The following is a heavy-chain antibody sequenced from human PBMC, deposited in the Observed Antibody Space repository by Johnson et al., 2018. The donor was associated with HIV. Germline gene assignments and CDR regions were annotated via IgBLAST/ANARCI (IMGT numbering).Heavy chain of an antibody. CDR3: ARAGSSSSGPRAFDI. CDR1: GFTFSSYA. V-gene: IGHV3-48*01. D-gene: IGHD6-6*01. Sequence: EVQLVESGGGLVQPGGSLRLSCAASGFTFSSYAMSWVRQAPGKGLEWVSYISSSGSIISYADSVKGRFTISRDNSKNTLYLQMNSLRAEDTAVYYCARAGSSSSGPRAFDIWGQGTMVTVSS. CDR2: ISSSGSII. J-gene: IGHJ3*02.